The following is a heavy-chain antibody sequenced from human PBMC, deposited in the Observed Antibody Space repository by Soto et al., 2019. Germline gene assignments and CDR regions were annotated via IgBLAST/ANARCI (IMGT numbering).Heavy chain of an antibody. CDR3: ARAPSWYNFDY. CDR1: GYTFTSYA. CDR2: INAGNGNT. Sequence: ASVNVSCKASGYTFTSYAMHLVRQAPGQRLEWMGWINAGNGNTKYSQKFQGRVTITRDTSASTAYMELSSLRSEDTAVYYCARAPSWYNFDYWGQGTLVTVSS. J-gene: IGHJ4*02. D-gene: IGHD6-13*01. V-gene: IGHV1-3*01.